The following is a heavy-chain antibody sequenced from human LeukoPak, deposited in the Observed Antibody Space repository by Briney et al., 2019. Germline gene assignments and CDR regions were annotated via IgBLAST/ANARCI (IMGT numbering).Heavy chain of an antibody. D-gene: IGHD5-12*01. CDR2: IKDGGTTT. Sequence: GGSLTLSCAASGLTISSYWIHWVRQLPGKGLVWVSRIKDGGTTTDYADSVKGRFTISRDDAKNTLYLQMNSLRAEDTAVYYCTTIRPGYWGQGTLVTVSP. J-gene: IGHJ4*02. CDR3: TTIRPGY. V-gene: IGHV3-74*01. CDR1: GLTISSYW.